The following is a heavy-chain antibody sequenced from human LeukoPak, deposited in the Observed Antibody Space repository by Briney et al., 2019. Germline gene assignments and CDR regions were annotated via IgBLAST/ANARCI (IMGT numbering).Heavy chain of an antibody. CDR1: GFTFSNFG. Sequence: PGGSPRLSCEATGFTFSNFGMHWVRQAPGKGLEWVAVIRSDGSNKQYADSVEGRFTISRDNSENMLYLQMNSLRDEDTAVYFCARDSPGAPNDLDYWGQGTLVTVSS. J-gene: IGHJ4*02. CDR2: IRSDGSNK. D-gene: IGHD1-1*01. V-gene: IGHV3-33*01. CDR3: ARDSPGAPNDLDY.